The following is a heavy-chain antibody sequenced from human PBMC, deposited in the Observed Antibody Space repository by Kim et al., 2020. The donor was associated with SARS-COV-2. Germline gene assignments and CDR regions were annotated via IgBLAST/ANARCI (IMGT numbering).Heavy chain of an antibody. D-gene: IGHD3-22*01. CDR2: ISCSGGST. J-gene: IGHJ4*02. V-gene: IGHV3-23*01. CDR3: AKPVPGVTMMEVASAYDY. CDR1: GFTFSSYA. Sequence: GGSLRLSCAASGFTFSSYAMSWVRQAPGKGLEWVSAISCSGGSTYYADSVKGRFTISRDNSKNSLYLQMNSLRAEDTAVYYCAKPVPGVTMMEVASAYDYWGQGTLVTVSS.